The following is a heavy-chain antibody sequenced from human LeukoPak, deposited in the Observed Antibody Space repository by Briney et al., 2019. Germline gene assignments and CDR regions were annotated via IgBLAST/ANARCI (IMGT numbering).Heavy chain of an antibody. CDR1: GFTFSTYL. D-gene: IGHD3-10*01. Sequence: PGGSLRLSCAASGFTFSTYLMSWVRQAPGKGLEWVANIKQDGSEKYYVDSVKGRFTISRDNAKNSLYLQMNSLRVEDTGVYACARDKEVRGVIGGMDVWGQGTTVTVSS. V-gene: IGHV3-7*04. CDR2: IKQDGSEK. CDR3: ARDKEVRGVIGGMDV. J-gene: IGHJ6*02.